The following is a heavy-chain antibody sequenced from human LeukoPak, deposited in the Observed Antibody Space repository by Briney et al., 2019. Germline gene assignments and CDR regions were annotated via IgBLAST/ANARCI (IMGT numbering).Heavy chain of an antibody. J-gene: IGHJ4*02. D-gene: IGHD1-26*01. CDR1: GFIVSSNY. CDR3: ARDPPRIKGEGAPANVDY. V-gene: IGHV3-66*01. CDR2: IYSGGST. Sequence: GGSLRLSCAASGFIVSSNYMSWVRQAPGKGLEWVSAIYSGGSTYYADSVKGRFTISRDISKNTLFLQMNSLRAEDTAIFYCARDPPRIKGEGAPANVDYWGQGALVTASS.